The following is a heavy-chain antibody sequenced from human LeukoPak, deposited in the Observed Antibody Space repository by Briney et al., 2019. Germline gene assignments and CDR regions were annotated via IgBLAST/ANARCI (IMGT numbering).Heavy chain of an antibody. CDR1: GFTFSDYC. V-gene: IGHV3-11*01. J-gene: IGHJ4*02. CDR3: ARSSPYSSGRYVD. Sequence: PGGSLRLSCAASGFTFSDYCMSWIRQAPGKGLEWVSYISSSGSTIYYADSVKGRFTISRDNAKNSLYLQMNSLRAEDTAVYYCARSSPYSSGRYVDWGQGTLVTVSS. CDR2: ISSSGSTI. D-gene: IGHD6-19*01.